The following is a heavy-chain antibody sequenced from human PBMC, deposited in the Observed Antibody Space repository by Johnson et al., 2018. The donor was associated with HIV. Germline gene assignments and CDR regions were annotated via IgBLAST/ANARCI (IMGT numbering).Heavy chain of an antibody. CDR1: GFTFDDYA. CDR2: ISWNSGSI. J-gene: IGHJ3*02. V-gene: IGHV3-9*01. Sequence: VQLVESGGGVVRPWGSLRLSCAASGFTFDDYAMYWVRQAPGKGLEWVSGISWNSGSIGYADSVKGRFTISRDNAKNSLYLQMNSLRVEDTAVYYCVRGRSGAFDIWGQGTMVTVSS. CDR3: VRGRSGAFDI.